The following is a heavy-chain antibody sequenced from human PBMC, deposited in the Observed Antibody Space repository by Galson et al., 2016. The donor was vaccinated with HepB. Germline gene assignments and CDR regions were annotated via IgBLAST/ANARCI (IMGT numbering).Heavy chain of an antibody. J-gene: IGHJ4*02. Sequence: PALVKPTQTLTLTCTFSGFSLTTRGTCVSWTRQPPGKALEWLALIDWDDNKYNSTSLKSRLTISKDTSKNQVVLRMTNMDPVDTGTYFCARSTSVASFDYWGQGILVSVSS. CDR1: GFSLTTRGTC. CDR3: ARSTSVASFDY. V-gene: IGHV2-70*13. CDR2: IDWDDNK. D-gene: IGHD1-1*01.